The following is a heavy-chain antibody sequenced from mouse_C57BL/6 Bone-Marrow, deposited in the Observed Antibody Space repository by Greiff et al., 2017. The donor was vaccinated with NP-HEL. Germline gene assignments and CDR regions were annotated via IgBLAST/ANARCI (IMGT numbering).Heavy chain of an antibody. D-gene: IGHD2-2*01. J-gene: IGHJ2*01. Sequence: EVQGVESGGDLVKPGGSLKLSCAASGFTFSSYGMSWVRQTPDKRLEWVATISSGGSYTYYPDSVKGRFTISRDNAKNTLYLQMSSLKSEDTAMYYCARGYDGGDYWGQGTTLTVSS. CDR3: ARGYDGGDY. V-gene: IGHV5-6*01. CDR1: GFTFSSYG. CDR2: ISSGGSYT.